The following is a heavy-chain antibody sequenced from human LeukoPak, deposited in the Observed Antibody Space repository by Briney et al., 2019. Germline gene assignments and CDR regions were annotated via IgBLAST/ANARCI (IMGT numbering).Heavy chain of an antibody. D-gene: IGHD3-16*01. CDR2: IYHSGST. V-gene: IGHV4-30-2*01. Sequence: SETLSLTCAVSGGSISSGGYSWSWIRQPPGKGLEWIGYIYHSGSTYYNPSLKSRVTISVDRSKNQFSLKLSSVTAADTAVYYCARGSPYDSSSDALDIWGQGTMVTVSS. CDR1: GGSISSGGYS. CDR3: ARGSPYDSSSDALDI. J-gene: IGHJ3*02.